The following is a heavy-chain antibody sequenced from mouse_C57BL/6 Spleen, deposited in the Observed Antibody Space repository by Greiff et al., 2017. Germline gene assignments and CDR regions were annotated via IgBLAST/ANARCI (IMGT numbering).Heavy chain of an antibody. CDR2: INPNNGGT. J-gene: IGHJ2*01. CDR1: GYTFTDYY. V-gene: IGHV1-26*01. Sequence: EVQLQQSGPELVKPGASVKISCKASGYTFTDYYMNWVKQSHGKSLEWIGDINPNNGGTSYNQKFKGKATLTVDKSSSTAYMELRSLTSEDSAVYYWARSAGSSHYFDCWGQGTTLTVSS. D-gene: IGHD1-1*01. CDR3: ARSAGSSHYFDC.